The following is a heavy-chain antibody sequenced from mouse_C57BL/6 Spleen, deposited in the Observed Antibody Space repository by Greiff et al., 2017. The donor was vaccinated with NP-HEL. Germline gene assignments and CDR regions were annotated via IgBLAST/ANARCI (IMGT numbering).Heavy chain of an antibody. CDR1: GYSFTGYY. CDR3: ARFITTVVDAMDY. CDR2: INPSTGGT. D-gene: IGHD1-1*01. Sequence: VQLQQSGPELVKPGASVKISCKASGYSFTGYYMNWVKQSPEKSLEWIGEINPSTGGTTYNQKFKAKATLTVDQSSSTAYMQLKSLTSEDSAVYYCARFITTVVDAMDYWGQGTSVTVSS. J-gene: IGHJ4*01. V-gene: IGHV1-42*01.